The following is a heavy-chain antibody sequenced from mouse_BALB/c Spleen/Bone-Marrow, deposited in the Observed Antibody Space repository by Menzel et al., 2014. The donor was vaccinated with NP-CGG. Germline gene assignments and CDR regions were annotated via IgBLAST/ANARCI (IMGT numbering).Heavy chain of an antibody. CDR2: IRLKSNNYAT. J-gene: IGHJ3*01. CDR1: GFTFSNYW. Sequence: EVHLVESGGGLVQPGGSMKLSCVAPGFTFSNYWMNWVRQSPEKGLEWVAEIRLKSNNYATHYAESVKGRFTISRDDSKSSVYLQMNNLRAEGTGIYYCTASYYWSAWFAYWGQGTLVTVST. D-gene: IGHD2-14*01. CDR3: TASYYWSAWFAY. V-gene: IGHV6-6*02.